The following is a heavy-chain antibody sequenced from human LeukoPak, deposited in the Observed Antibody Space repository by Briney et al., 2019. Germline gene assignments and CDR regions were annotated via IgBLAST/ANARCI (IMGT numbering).Heavy chain of an antibody. V-gene: IGHV3-23*01. D-gene: IGHD3-10*01. Sequence: GGSLRLSCAVSGFSFSRFAMNWVRQAPGKGLEWVSIISNSGTITSYADSVKGRFTISRDNSKNTVYLQMNSLRAEDTALYYCATESFHYWGQGTLVAVSS. CDR2: ISNSGTIT. J-gene: IGHJ4*02. CDR1: GFSFSRFA. CDR3: ATESFHY.